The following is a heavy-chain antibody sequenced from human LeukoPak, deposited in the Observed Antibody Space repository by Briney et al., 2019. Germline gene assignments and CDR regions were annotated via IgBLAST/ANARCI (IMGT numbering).Heavy chain of an antibody. CDR3: AKTLTMILVLRGGFDY. D-gene: IGHD3-22*01. CDR1: GFTFSSYE. J-gene: IGHJ4*02. V-gene: IGHV3-48*03. Sequence: QSGGSLRLSCVASGFTFSSYEMNWVRQAPGKGLEWLSYIGSSDSTTHYADSVKGRFTISRDNAKNTLYLQMNSLRAEDTAVYYCAKTLTMILVLRGGFDYWGQGALVTVSS. CDR2: IGSSDSTT.